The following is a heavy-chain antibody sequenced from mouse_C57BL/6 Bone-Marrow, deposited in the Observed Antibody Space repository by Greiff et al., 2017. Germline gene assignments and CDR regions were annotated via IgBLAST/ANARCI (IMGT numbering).Heavy chain of an antibody. J-gene: IGHJ2*01. D-gene: IGHD2-10*01. Sequence: EVLLLESGAGLVKPGASLKLSCAASGFTFSSYAMYWVHQTPEKRLEWIATISPGGSYTNYPANFKGRVTISGDTASNNLYLQLSHLKSEDTAMYYCARDRLLPLYDYWGQGTTLTVSS. V-gene: IGHV5-4*01. CDR1: GFTFSSYA. CDR2: ISPGGSYT. CDR3: ARDRLLPLYDY.